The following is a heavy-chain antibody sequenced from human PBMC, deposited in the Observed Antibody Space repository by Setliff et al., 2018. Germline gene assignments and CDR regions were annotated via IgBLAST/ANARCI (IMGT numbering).Heavy chain of an antibody. D-gene: IGHD3-22*01. Sequence: GGSLRLSCAASGFTFTSYAMTWVRQAPGKGLEWVSTVSGAGDFTYYADSVKGRFTISRDNSKNTLFLQMNSLRAEDTAVYYCARGGSSGYYLAYWGQGTLVTVSS. V-gene: IGHV3-23*01. CDR2: VSGAGDFT. CDR3: ARGGSSGYYLAY. CDR1: GFTFTSYA. J-gene: IGHJ4*02.